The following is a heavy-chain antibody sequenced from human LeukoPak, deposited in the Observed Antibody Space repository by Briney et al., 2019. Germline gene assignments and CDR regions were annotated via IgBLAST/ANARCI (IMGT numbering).Heavy chain of an antibody. V-gene: IGHV4-30-4*08. Sequence: SQTLSLTCTVSGGSISSADYYWSWIRQPPGQGLEWIGYIYYSGSTYYNPSLKSRVTISVDTSKNQFSLNLSSVTAADTAVYYCARAPRPFRYDYCSGGSCYEIEYFQHWGQGTLVTVSS. D-gene: IGHD2-15*01. CDR2: IYYSGST. J-gene: IGHJ1*01. CDR1: GGSISSADYY. CDR3: ARAPRPFRYDYCSGGSCYEIEYFQH.